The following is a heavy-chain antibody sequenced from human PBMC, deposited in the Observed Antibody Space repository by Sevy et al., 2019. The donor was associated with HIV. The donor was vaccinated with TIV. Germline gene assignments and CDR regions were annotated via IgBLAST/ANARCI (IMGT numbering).Heavy chain of an antibody. J-gene: IGHJ4*02. CDR3: ARVGGNLIAVAGNGGHFDY. CDR2: INHSGST. D-gene: IGHD6-19*01. CDR1: GGSFSRYY. V-gene: IGHV4-34*01. Sequence: SETLSLTCAVYGGSFSRYYWSWIRQPPGKGLEWIGEINHSGSTNYNPSLKSRVTISVDTSKNQFSLKLSSVTAADTAVYYCARVGGNLIAVAGNGGHFDYWGQGTLVTVSS.